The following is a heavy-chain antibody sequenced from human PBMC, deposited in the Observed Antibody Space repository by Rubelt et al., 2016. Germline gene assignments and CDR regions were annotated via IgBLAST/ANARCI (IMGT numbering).Heavy chain of an antibody. CDR3: VGDATAGVWNGMEV. CDR2: IWHDGSNT. J-gene: IGHJ6*02. Sequence: QVQLEESGGGVVQPGRSLGLSCAASGFPFSNYAMHWVRQAPGKGLEWVAVIWHDGSNTYYGDSVTGRLTISRDNSKNTLYLQLTSLGVGERAVYYCVGDATAGVWNGMEVWGQGTTVTVFS. V-gene: IGHV3-33*01. CDR1: GFPFSNYA. D-gene: IGHD1-1*01.